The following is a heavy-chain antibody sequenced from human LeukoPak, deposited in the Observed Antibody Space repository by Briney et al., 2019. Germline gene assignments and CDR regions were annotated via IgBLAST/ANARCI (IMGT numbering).Heavy chain of an antibody. CDR1: GESFSGYY. CDR2: INHRGKT. V-gene: IGHV4-34*01. Sequence: PSETLSLTYAVYGESFSGYYWSWIRQPPGKGLEWIGEINHRGKTNYNPSLKSRVTISVDTSKNQFSLNLSSVTAADTAVYYCARVPDSSGYSNWFDPWGQGTLVTVSS. D-gene: IGHD3-22*01. J-gene: IGHJ5*02. CDR3: ARVPDSSGYSNWFDP.